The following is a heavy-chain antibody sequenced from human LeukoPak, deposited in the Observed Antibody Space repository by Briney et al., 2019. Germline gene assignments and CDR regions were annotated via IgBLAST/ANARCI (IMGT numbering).Heavy chain of an antibody. CDR2: FDPEDGET. J-gene: IGHJ4*02. CDR1: GYSLTELS. CDR3: ATAQPYCSSTSCS. D-gene: IGHD2-2*01. Sequence: ASVKVSCKVSGYSLTELSMHWVRQAPGKGLEWMGGFDPEDGETIYAQKFQGRVTMTEDTSTDTAYMELSSLRSEDTAVYYCATAQPYCSSTSCSWGQGTLVTVSS. V-gene: IGHV1-24*01.